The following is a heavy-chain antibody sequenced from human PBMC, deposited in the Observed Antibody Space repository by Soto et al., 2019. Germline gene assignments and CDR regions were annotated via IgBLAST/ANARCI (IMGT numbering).Heavy chain of an antibody. CDR3: ARGNNYYDSSGYYFDY. Sequence: GGSLRLSCAASGFTFSSYAMSWVRQAPEKGLEWVSAISGSGGSTYYADSVKGRFTISRDNSKNTLYLQMNSLRAEDTAVYYCARGNNYYDSSGYYFDYWGQGTLVTVSS. CDR1: GFTFSSYA. D-gene: IGHD3-22*01. V-gene: IGHV3-23*01. J-gene: IGHJ4*02. CDR2: ISGSGGST.